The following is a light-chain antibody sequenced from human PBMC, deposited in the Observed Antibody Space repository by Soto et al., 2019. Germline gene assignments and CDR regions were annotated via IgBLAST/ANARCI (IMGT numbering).Light chain of an antibody. CDR3: QQYGSSTGVT. J-gene: IGKJ3*01. Sequence: EIVLRQSPGTLSLSPGERATLSCRASQSVSSSYLAWYQQKPGQAPRLLIYGASSRATGIPDRFSGSGSGTDFTLTISRLEPEDFAVYYCQQYGSSTGVTFGPGTKVDI. CDR2: GAS. V-gene: IGKV3-20*01. CDR1: QSVSSSY.